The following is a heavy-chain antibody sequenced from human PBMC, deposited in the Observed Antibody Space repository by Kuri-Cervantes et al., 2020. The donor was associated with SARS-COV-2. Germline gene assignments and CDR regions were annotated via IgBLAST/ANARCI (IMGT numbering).Heavy chain of an antibody. Sequence: SETLSLTCTVSGGSISSGGYYWSWIRQHPGKGLEWIGYIYYSGSTYYNPSLKSRVTISVDTSKNQFSLKLSSVTAADTAVYYCAREGPIYYYYYMDVWGKGTTVTVSS. CDR1: GGSISSGGYY. CDR3: AREGPIYYYYYMDV. CDR2: IYYSGST. V-gene: IGHV4-31*03. J-gene: IGHJ6*03.